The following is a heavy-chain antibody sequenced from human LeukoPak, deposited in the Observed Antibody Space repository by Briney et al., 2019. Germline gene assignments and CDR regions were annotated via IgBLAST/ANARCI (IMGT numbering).Heavy chain of an antibody. V-gene: IGHV4-39*01. CDR1: GGSISSSSDY. CDR3: ARGSRGGGAAFDI. D-gene: IGHD3-16*01. Sequence: SETLSLTCTVSGGSISSSSDYWGWIRQPPGKGLEWIGSIYYSGSTYYNPSLKSRVTISVDTSKNQFSLKLSSVTAADTAVYYCARGSRGGGAAFDIWGQGTMVTVSS. CDR2: IYYSGST. J-gene: IGHJ3*02.